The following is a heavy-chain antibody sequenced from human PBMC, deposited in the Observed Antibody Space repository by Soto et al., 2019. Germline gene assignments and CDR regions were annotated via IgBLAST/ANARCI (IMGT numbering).Heavy chain of an antibody. D-gene: IGHD2-21*02. Sequence: SETLYLTCTVSGGSISIISYYWGWIRQPPGKGLEWIGSIYYSGSTDYNPSLKSRVTISVDTSKNQFSLKLSSVTAADTAVYYCASSYCGGDCYKNWFDPWGQGTLVTVSS. V-gene: IGHV4-39*01. CDR1: GGSISIISYY. CDR3: ASSYCGGDCYKNWFDP. J-gene: IGHJ5*02. CDR2: IYYSGST.